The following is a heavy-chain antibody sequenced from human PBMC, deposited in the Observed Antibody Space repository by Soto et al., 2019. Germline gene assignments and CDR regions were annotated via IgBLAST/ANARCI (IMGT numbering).Heavy chain of an antibody. J-gene: IGHJ3*02. V-gene: IGHV4-59*01. CDR1: GGSISSYY. D-gene: IGHD3-16*01. Sequence: SETLSLTCTVSGGSISSYYWSWIRQPPGKGLEWIGYIYYSGSTNYNPSLKSRVTISVDTSKNQFSLKLSSVTAADTAVYYCARARALGGEWGDAFDIWGQGTMVTVSS. CDR2: IYYSGST. CDR3: ARARALGGEWGDAFDI.